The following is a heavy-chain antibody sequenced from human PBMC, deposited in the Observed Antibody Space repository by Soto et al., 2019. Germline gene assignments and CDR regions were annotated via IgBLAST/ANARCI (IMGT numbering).Heavy chain of an antibody. CDR2: IYYTGST. J-gene: IGHJ4*02. V-gene: IGHV4-30-4*01. D-gene: IGHD3-16*01. CDR3: VRDPWARGVAY. Sequence: SETLSLTCTVSGGSISSDDYYWSWIRQPPGMGLEWIGHIYYTGSTNYNPSLKSRVTISVDTSINQFSLKLSSVTAADTAVYYWVRDPWARGVAYGGQGALVTVSS. CDR1: GGSISSDDYY.